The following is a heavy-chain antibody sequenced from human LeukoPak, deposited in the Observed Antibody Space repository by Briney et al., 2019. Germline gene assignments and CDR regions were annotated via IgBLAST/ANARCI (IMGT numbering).Heavy chain of an antibody. CDR3: ARLPHSSGWSYFDY. J-gene: IGHJ4*02. Sequence: GGSLRLSCAASGFTFSSFGMHWVRQAPGKGLEWVAVIWYDGSNKYYADSVKGRFTISRDNSKNTLYLQMNSLRAEDTAVYYCARLPHSSGWSYFDYWGQGTLVTVSS. D-gene: IGHD6-19*01. V-gene: IGHV3-33*01. CDR1: GFTFSSFG. CDR2: IWYDGSNK.